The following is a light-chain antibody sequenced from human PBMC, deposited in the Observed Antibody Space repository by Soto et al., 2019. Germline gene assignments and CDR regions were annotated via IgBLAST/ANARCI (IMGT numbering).Light chain of an antibody. V-gene: IGLV2-14*01. Sequence: SSLTQPASVSGSPGQSVTISCAGTSSDVGGYNYVSWYQQHPGKAPKLMIYDVSNRPSGVSNRFTGSKSCNTASLTISWLQAEDEADYYCSSYTSSSNYGFGTGTKVTVL. CDR2: DVS. CDR3: SSYTSSSNYG. J-gene: IGLJ1*01. CDR1: SSDVGGYNY.